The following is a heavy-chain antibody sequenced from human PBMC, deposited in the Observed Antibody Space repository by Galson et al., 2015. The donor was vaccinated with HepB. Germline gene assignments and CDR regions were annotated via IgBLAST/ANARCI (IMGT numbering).Heavy chain of an antibody. Sequence: LSLTCIVSGGSISSDGYYWSWIRQHPGKGLEWVGYMYYSGSTYYSPSLRSRLTISVDTSKNQFSLKLRSVTAADTAVYYCARTRSGFYGTTFDYWGQGTLVTVSS. CDR2: MYYSGST. J-gene: IGHJ4*02. CDR1: GGSISSDGYY. V-gene: IGHV4-31*03. D-gene: IGHD3-22*01. CDR3: ARTRSGFYGTTFDY.